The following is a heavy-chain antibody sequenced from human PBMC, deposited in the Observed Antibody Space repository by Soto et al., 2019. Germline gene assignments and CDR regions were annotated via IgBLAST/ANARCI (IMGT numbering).Heavy chain of an antibody. CDR2: INHSGST. D-gene: IGHD6-6*01. CDR1: DGSFSGYQ. Sequence: QVQLQQWGAGLLRPSETLSLTCAVYDGSFSGYQWSWIRQPPGKGLEWIGEINHSGSTNYNPSLKGRVTISVDTSTNQVSLKLTSVTAADTAVYYCARRPDGYDMWGQGTMVTVSS. CDR3: ARRPDGYDM. V-gene: IGHV4-34*01. J-gene: IGHJ3*02.